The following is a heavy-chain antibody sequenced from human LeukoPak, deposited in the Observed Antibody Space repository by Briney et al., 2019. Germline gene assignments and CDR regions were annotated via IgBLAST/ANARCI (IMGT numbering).Heavy chain of an antibody. CDR2: INHSGST. J-gene: IGHJ3*02. CDR3: ARDGEVGDHKIDAFDI. CDR1: GGSFSGYY. Sequence: SETLSLTCAVYGGSFSGYYWSWIRQPPGKGLEWIGEINHSGSTYYNPSLKSRVTISVDRSKNQFSLKLSSVTAADTAVYYCARDGEVGDHKIDAFDIWGQGTMVTVSS. V-gene: IGHV4-34*01. D-gene: IGHD4-17*01.